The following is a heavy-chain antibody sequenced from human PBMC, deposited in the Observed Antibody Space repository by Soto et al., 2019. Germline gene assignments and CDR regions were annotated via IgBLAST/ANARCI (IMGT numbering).Heavy chain of an antibody. Sequence: QVQLVQSGDEVKKPGSSVKVSCKASGDTFDNFAITWLRQAPGQELEWMGGMIPMLDSATYAEKFQDRVTITADESTSTAYMEVSSLRSEDTAVYYCARTYHYDSGGKTQFYYGMDVWGQGTTVTVSS. D-gene: IGHD3-22*01. J-gene: IGHJ6*02. V-gene: IGHV1-69*12. CDR2: MIPMLDSA. CDR3: ARTYHYDSGGKTQFYYGMDV. CDR1: GDTFDNFA.